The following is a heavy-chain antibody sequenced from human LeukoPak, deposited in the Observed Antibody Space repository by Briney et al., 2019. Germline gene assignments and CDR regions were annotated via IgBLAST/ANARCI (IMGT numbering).Heavy chain of an antibody. J-gene: IGHJ4*02. D-gene: IGHD3-3*01. CDR2: ISSSGSTI. CDR3: ARDFGITTFGVVDY. CDR1: GFTFSSYE. V-gene: IGHV3-48*03. Sequence: GGSLRLSCAASGFTFSSYEMNWVRQAPGKGLEWVSYISSSGSTIYYADSVKGRFTISRDNAKNTLYLQMNSLRAEDTALYYCARDFGITTFGVVDYWGQGTLVTVSS.